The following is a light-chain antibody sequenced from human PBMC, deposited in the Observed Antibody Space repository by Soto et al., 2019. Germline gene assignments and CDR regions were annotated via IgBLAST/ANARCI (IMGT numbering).Light chain of an antibody. CDR1: SSDIGAYKY. V-gene: IGLV1-44*01. CDR3: AAWDDTLKRYV. J-gene: IGLJ1*01. CDR2: YNN. Sequence: QSALTQPASVSGSPGQSITISCAGTSSDIGAYKYVSWYQHLPGTAPKLLIYYNNQRPSGVPDRFSGSKSGTSASLAISGLQSEDESDYYCAAWDDTLKRYVFGTGTKLTVL.